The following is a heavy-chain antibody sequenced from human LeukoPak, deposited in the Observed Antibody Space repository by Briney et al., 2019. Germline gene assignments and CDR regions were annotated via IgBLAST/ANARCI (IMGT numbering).Heavy chain of an antibody. J-gene: IGHJ4*02. Sequence: GESLRLSCAASGFTFSTYNMNWVRQDPGKGLEWVGHIRSKTDGGTADYAAPMKGRFTISRDDSKNTLYLQVNSLKTEDTAVYFCTTWPYWGQGTLVTVSS. CDR3: TTWPY. CDR1: GFTFSTYN. V-gene: IGHV3-15*07. CDR2: IRSKTDGGTA.